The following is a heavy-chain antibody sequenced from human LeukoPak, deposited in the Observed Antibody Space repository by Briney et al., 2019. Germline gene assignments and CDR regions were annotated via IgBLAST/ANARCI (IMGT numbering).Heavy chain of an antibody. Sequence: SETLSLTCTVSGGSISSHYWSWIRQPPGKGLEWIGYIYYSGSTNYNPSLKSRVTISVDTSKSQFSLKLSSVTAADTAVYYCARGGYYFDYWGRGTLVTVSS. J-gene: IGHJ4*02. CDR3: ARGGYYFDY. CDR1: GGSISSHY. CDR2: IYYSGST. V-gene: IGHV4-59*11. D-gene: IGHD3-22*01.